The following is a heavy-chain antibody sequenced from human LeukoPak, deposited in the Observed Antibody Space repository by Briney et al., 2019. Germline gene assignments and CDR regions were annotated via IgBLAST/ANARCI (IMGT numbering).Heavy chain of an antibody. V-gene: IGHV1-2*03. CDR1: GYTFTGYY. D-gene: IGHD3-10*01. J-gene: IGHJ4*02. CDR3: ARVSPGSTMVRGVRAVDY. Sequence: LVASVKVSCKASGYTFTGYYMHWVRQAPGQGLEWMGWINPNSGGTNYAQKFQGRVTMTRDTSISTAYMELSRLRSDDTAVYYCARVSPGSTMVRGVRAVDYWGQGTLVTVSS. CDR2: INPNSGGT.